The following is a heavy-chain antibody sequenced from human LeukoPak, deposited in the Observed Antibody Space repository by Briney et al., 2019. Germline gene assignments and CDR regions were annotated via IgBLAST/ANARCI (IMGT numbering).Heavy chain of an antibody. CDR3: ALQGGDTRLTLFRGVVIHNFHY. D-gene: IGHD3-10*01. CDR2: ISGRGDNI. Sequence: GGSLRLSCAASGITFSTYAMSWVRQAPGKGLKWVSEISGRGDNIYYTYSVKGRSTISNNNSKNPLLQQMNSLTADTTAVYYCALQGGDTRLTLFRGVVIHNFHYWGQGTLVTVSS. CDR1: GITFSTYA. V-gene: IGHV3-23*01. J-gene: IGHJ4*02.